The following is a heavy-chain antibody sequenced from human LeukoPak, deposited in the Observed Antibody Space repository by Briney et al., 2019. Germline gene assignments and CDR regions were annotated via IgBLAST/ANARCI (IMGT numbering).Heavy chain of an antibody. CDR3: AREAGERYYGSGSPVSYWYFDL. CDR1: GFTFSSSW. J-gene: IGHJ2*01. CDR2: INEDGSDK. Sequence: PGGSLRLSCAASGFTFSSSWMTWVRQAPGKGLEWVAHINEDGSDKYYVDSVTGRFSISRDNTKNSLYLQMSSLRAEDTAIYYCAREAGERYYGSGSPVSYWYFDLWGRGTLVTVSS. V-gene: IGHV3-7*05. D-gene: IGHD3-10*01.